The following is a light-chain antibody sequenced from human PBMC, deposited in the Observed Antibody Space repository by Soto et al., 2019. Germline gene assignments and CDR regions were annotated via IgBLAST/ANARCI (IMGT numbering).Light chain of an antibody. CDR3: QQSYSTPIT. V-gene: IGKV1-39*01. Sequence: DIQMTQSPSSLSASVGDRVTITCRASQSISSYLNWYQQKPGKAPKLLIYAASSLQSGVTSRFSGSGSGTDFTLTISSLQPEDFATYYCQQSYSTPITFGRGTKVDI. CDR1: QSISSY. J-gene: IGKJ3*01. CDR2: AAS.